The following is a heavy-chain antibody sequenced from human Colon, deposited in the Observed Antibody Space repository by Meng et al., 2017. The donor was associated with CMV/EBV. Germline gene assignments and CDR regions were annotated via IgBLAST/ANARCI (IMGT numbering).Heavy chain of an antibody. Sequence: GESLKISCAASGFTFSSFAMSWVRQAPGKGLEWVSAISGSGGDTYYADSVKGRFTISRDTSKNTLYLQMNSLRAEDTAVYYCAKNSGPRGSWYGDYWGQGTLVTVSS. CDR1: GFTFSSFA. V-gene: IGHV3-23*01. CDR3: AKNSGPRGSWYGDY. J-gene: IGHJ4*02. D-gene: IGHD6-13*01. CDR2: ISGSGGDT.